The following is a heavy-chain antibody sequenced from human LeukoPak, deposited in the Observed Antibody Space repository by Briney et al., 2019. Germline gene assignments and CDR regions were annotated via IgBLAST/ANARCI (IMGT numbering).Heavy chain of an antibody. CDR1: GLTFITYG. CDR2: INSDGSST. CDR3: ARDLDAFDI. Sequence: PGGLLRLSWAASGLTFITYGMRWVSQAPGKGLVWVSRINSDGSSTSYADSVKGRFTISRDNAKNSLYLQMNSLRAEDTAVYYCARDLDAFDIWGQGTMVTVSS. V-gene: IGHV3-74*01. J-gene: IGHJ3*02.